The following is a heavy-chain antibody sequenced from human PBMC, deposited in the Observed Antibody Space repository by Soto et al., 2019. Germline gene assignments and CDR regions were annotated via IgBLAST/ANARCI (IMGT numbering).Heavy chain of an antibody. CDR2: ISAVDGQI. V-gene: IGHV1-3*01. CDR1: GYTFTNYP. CDR3: ARGFRDPSFSGFDY. D-gene: IGHD2-21*02. Sequence: QVQLVQSGTEVRKPGASVKLSCRASGYTFTNYPLHWVRQAPGQRPPWLGWISAVDGQIKYSQKFQGRVTLTTDTSASTTYMELSSLRSDDTAMYYCARGFRDPSFSGFDYWGQGALVTVSS. J-gene: IGHJ4*02.